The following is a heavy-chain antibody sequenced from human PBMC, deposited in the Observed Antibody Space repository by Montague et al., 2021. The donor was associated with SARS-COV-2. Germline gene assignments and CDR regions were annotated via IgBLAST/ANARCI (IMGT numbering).Heavy chain of an antibody. CDR2: IYYSGST. D-gene: IGHD5/OR15-5a*01. J-gene: IGHJ6*02. Sequence: SETLSLTCTVSGGSISSSSYYWGWIRQPPGKGLEWIGSIYYSGSTYYNPSLKGRVTISVDTSKNQFSLKLSSVTAADTAVYYCARLYDSSSYYYGMDVWGQGTTATVSS. V-gene: IGHV4-39*01. CDR1: GGSISSSSYY. CDR3: ARLYDSSSYYYGMDV.